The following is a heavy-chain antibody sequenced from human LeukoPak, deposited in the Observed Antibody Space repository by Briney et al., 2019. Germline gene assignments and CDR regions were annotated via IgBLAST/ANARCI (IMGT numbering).Heavy chain of an antibody. CDR2: ISYDGSNE. CDR3: AKEFNRGLPDY. CDR1: GFTFSTYG. Sequence: PGGSLRLSCAASGFTFSTYGMHWVRQAPGKGLEWVAVISYDGSNEYYADSVKGRFTISRDNSKNTLYLQMSILRAEDTAVYYCAKEFNRGLPDYWGQGTLVTVPS. J-gene: IGHJ4*02. D-gene: IGHD2-21*01. V-gene: IGHV3-30*18.